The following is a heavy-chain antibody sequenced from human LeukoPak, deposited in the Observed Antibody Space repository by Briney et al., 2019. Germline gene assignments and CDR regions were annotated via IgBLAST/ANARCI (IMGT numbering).Heavy chain of an antibody. CDR3: ARSPGGHDCSSTSCSRWFDP. CDR1: GYTFTGYY. J-gene: IGHJ5*02. Sequence: ASVKVSCKASGYTFTGYYMHWVRQAPGQGLEWMGWINPNSGGTNYAQKFQGRVTMTRDTSISTAYMELSRLRSDDTAVYYCARSPGGHDCSSTSCSRWFDPWGQGTLVTVSS. D-gene: IGHD2-2*01. V-gene: IGHV1-2*02. CDR2: INPNSGGT.